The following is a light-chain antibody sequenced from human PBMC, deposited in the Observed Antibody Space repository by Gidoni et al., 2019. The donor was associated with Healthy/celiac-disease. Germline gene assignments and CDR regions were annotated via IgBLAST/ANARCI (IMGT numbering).Light chain of an antibody. CDR3: QQYDNLPLLT. CDR2: DAS. V-gene: IGKV1-33*01. Sequence: DIPMTQSPSSLSASVGDRVTITCQASQDISNYLNWYQQKPGKAPKLLIYDASNLETGVPSRFSVSGSGTDFTFTISSLQPEDIATYYCQQYDNLPLLTFGGGTKVEIK. J-gene: IGKJ4*01. CDR1: QDISNY.